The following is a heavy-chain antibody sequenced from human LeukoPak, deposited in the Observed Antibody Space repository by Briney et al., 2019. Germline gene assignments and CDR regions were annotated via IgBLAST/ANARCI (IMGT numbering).Heavy chain of an antibody. CDR3: AKDQDCSITSCYVFDC. Sequence: GGSLRLSCAASGFTFSTYAMSWVRQAPGKGLEWVSAISGSGDSTYYADSVKGRFTISRDNSKNTLYLQMNSLRAEDTAVYYCAKDQDCSITSCYVFDCWGQGTLVIVSS. J-gene: IGHJ4*02. D-gene: IGHD2-2*01. CDR1: GFTFSTYA. V-gene: IGHV3-23*01. CDR2: ISGSGDST.